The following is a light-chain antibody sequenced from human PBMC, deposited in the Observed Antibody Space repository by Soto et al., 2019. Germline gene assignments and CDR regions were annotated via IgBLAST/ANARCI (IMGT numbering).Light chain of an antibody. Sequence: DIQMTQSPSTLSASVGDRVNIACRASQSISGYLAWYQRKPGKAPKLLIYDASNLETGVPSRFSGSGSGTEFTLTINSLQPDEFATYYCQQYSAYPLPFGGGNKVEIK. CDR1: QSISGY. V-gene: IGKV1-5*01. CDR2: DAS. J-gene: IGKJ4*01. CDR3: QQYSAYPLP.